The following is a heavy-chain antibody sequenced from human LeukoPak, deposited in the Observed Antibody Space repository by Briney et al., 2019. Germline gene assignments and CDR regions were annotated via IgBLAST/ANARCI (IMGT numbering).Heavy chain of an antibody. Sequence: SETLSLTCTVSGGSISSYYWSWIRQPAGKGLEWIGRIYTSGSTNYNPSLKSRVTMSVDTSKNQFSLKLSSVTAADTAVYYCVRGPTYSSSWYFDYWGQGTLVTVSS. CDR3: VRGPTYSSSWYFDY. J-gene: IGHJ4*02. CDR2: IYTSGST. D-gene: IGHD6-13*01. V-gene: IGHV4-4*07. CDR1: GGSISSYY.